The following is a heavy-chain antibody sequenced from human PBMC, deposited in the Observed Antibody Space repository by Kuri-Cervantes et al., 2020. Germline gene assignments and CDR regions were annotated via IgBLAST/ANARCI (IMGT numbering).Heavy chain of an antibody. D-gene: IGHD5-24*01. CDR3: AKDKGRGRDGYNYYFDY. CDR2: TRNKAYSYTT. CDR1: GLIFGSYG. Sequence: GESLKISCAVSGLIFGSYGMHWVRQAPGKGLEWVARTRNKAYSYTTEYAASVKGRFTISRDDSKNSVYLQMNSLRAEDTALYYCAKDKGRGRDGYNYYFDYWGQGTQVTVSS. J-gene: IGHJ4*02. V-gene: IGHV3-72*01.